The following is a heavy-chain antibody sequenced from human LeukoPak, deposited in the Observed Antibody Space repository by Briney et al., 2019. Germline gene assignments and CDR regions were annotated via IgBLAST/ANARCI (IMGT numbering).Heavy chain of an antibody. CDR1: GFTFSSYS. CDR3: ASVYYCGGDCYPLDY. D-gene: IGHD2-21*02. J-gene: IGHJ4*02. Sequence: GGSLRLSCAASGFTFSSYSMNWVRQAPGKGLEWVSYISSSSTIYYADSVKGRFTIPRDNAKNSLYLQMNSLRAEDTAVYYCASVYYCGGDCYPLDYWGQGTLVTVSS. V-gene: IGHV3-48*01. CDR2: ISSSSTI.